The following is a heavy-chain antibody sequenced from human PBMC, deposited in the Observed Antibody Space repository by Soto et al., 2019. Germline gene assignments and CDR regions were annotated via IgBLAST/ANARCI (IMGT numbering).Heavy chain of an antibody. D-gene: IGHD4-17*01. CDR3: AEPQSVVYGVYAFDY. CDR1: GFTFSSYA. CDR2: ISGSGGST. J-gene: IGHJ4*02. V-gene: IGHV3-23*01. Sequence: EVQLLESGGGLVQPGGSLRLSCAASGFTFSSYAMSWVRQAPGKGLEWVSAISGSGGSTYYADSVKGRFTISRDNSKNTLYLQMNSLRAEGTAVYYCAEPQSVVYGVYAFDYWGQGTLVTVSS.